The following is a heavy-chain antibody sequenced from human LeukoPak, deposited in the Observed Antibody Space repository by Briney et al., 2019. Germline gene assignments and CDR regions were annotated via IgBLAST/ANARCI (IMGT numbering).Heavy chain of an antibody. CDR1: GYSFTRYY. D-gene: IGHD6-19*01. V-gene: IGHV1-46*01. CDR3: ARERGLAVAGRREYCFDY. J-gene: IGHJ4*02. Sequence: GSSVKVSCKASGYSFTRYYLHWVRLAPGQGLEWMGIINPSGGSTSYAQKFQGRVTMTRDTSTNIVYMEMSSLRSEDTAVYYCARERGLAVAGRREYCFDYWGQGTLVTVS. CDR2: INPSGGST.